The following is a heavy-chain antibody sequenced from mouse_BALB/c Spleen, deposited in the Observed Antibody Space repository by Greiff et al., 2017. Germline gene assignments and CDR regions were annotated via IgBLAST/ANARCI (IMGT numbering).Heavy chain of an antibody. D-gene: IGHD6-2*01. Sequence: QVQLQQSGPELVKPGASVKISCKASGYAFSSSWMNWVKQRPGQGLEWIGRIYPGDGDTNYNGKFKGKATLTADKSSSTAYMQLSSLTSVDSAVYFCARFSGSIDYWGQGTSVTVSS. CDR2: IYPGDGDT. V-gene: IGHV1-82*01. J-gene: IGHJ4*01. CDR3: ARFSGSIDY. CDR1: GYAFSSSW.